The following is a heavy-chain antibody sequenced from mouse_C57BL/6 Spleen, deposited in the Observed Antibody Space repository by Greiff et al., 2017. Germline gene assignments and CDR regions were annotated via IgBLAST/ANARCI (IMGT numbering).Heavy chain of an antibody. D-gene: IGHD4-1*01. J-gene: IGHJ1*03. Sequence: QVQLKESGAELARPGASVKMSCKASGYTFTSYTMHWVKQRPGQGLEWIGYINPSSGYTKYNQKFKDKATLTADKSSSTAYMQLSSLTSEDSAVYYCARGLGDWDFDVWGTGTTVTVSS. V-gene: IGHV1-4*01. CDR1: GYTFTSYT. CDR2: INPSSGYT. CDR3: ARGLGDWDFDV.